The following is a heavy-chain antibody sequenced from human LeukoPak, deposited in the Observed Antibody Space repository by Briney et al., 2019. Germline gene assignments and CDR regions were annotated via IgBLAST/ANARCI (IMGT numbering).Heavy chain of an antibody. Sequence: ASVKVSCKASGYTFTGYYMHWVRQAPGQGLEWMGWINPNSGGTNYAQKFQGRVTMTRDTSISTAYMELSRLRSDDTAVYYCARLSRSGWYWDYFDYWGQGTLVTVSS. V-gene: IGHV1-2*02. D-gene: IGHD6-19*01. CDR3: ARLSRSGWYWDYFDY. J-gene: IGHJ4*02. CDR1: GYTFTGYY. CDR2: INPNSGGT.